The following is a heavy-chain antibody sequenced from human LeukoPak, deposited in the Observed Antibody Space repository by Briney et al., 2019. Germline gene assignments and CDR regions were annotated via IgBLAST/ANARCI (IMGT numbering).Heavy chain of an antibody. Sequence: GGSLRLSCAASGFTFSSYGMHWVRQAPGKGLEWVVFIRYDGSNKYYADSVKGRFTISRDNSKNTLYLQMNSLRAEDTAVYYCARISYLVGATTSFDYWGQGTLVTVSS. D-gene: IGHD1-26*01. V-gene: IGHV3-30*02. CDR2: IRYDGSNK. CDR3: ARISYLVGATTSFDY. J-gene: IGHJ4*02. CDR1: GFTFSSYG.